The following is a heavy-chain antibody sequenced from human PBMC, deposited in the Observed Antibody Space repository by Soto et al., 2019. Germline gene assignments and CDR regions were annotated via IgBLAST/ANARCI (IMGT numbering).Heavy chain of an antibody. CDR3: ARDYSSGWPPGY. J-gene: IGHJ4*02. D-gene: IGHD6-19*01. Sequence: QVQLVQSGAEVKKPGSSVKVSCKASGGTFSSYAISWVRQAPGQGLEWMGGIIPIFGTANYAQKSQGRVTITADETTSTAYMELSSLRSEDTAVYYCARDYSSGWPPGYWGQGTLVTVSS. V-gene: IGHV1-69*01. CDR1: GGTFSSYA. CDR2: IIPIFGTA.